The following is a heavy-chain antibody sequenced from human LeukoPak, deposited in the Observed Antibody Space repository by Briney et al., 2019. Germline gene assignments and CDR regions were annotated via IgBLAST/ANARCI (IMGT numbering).Heavy chain of an antibody. V-gene: IGHV1-8*03. CDR3: ARGRMVYAQFDC. Sequence: GASVKVSCKASGYTFTSYDINWVRQATGQGLEWMGWMNPNSGNTGYAQKFQGRVTITRNTSISTAYMELSSLRSEDTAVYYCARGRMVYAQFDCWGQGTLVTVSS. D-gene: IGHD2-8*01. CDR2: MNPNSGNT. J-gene: IGHJ4*02. CDR1: GYTFTSYD.